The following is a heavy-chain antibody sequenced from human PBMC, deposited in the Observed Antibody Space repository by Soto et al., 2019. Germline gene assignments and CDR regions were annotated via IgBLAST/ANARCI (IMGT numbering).Heavy chain of an antibody. Sequence: GASVKVSCKASGGTFSSYAISWVRQAPGQGLEWMGGIIPIFGTANYAQKFQGRVTMTADESTSTAYMELSSLRSEDTAVYYCAREVLIDLNYFDYWGQGALVTVSS. V-gene: IGHV1-69*13. CDR3: AREVLIDLNYFDY. CDR2: IIPIFGTA. D-gene: IGHD2-21*01. J-gene: IGHJ4*02. CDR1: GGTFSSYA.